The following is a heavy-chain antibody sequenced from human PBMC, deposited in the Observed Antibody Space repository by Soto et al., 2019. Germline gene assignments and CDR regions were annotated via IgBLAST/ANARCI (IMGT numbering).Heavy chain of an antibody. V-gene: IGHV1-46*01. CDR2: GNARDGST. D-gene: IGHD3-9*01. CDR3: ILRVELDY. J-gene: IGHJ4*02. CDR1: GYTFTSYY. Sequence: QVQLVQSGAEVXKPGASVKVSCRASGYTFTSYYIHWVRQAPGQGLAWMGRGNARDGSTKYAQKFRGRVTMTRDTSTSTLYMELSSLPSEDTAVYYCILRVELDYWGQRTLVTISS.